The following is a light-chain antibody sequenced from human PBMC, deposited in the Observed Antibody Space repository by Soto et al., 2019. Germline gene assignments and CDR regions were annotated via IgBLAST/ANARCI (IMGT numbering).Light chain of an antibody. Sequence: QSVLTQPASVSGSPGQSITISCTGTSSDLAIYNYVSWYQQQPGKAPKLMIYQVTNRPSGVPDRFSGSKSGNTASLTISGLQAEDEADYYCCSYAGTYSYVFGTGTKVTVL. V-gene: IGLV2-14*01. CDR3: CSYAGTYSYV. CDR1: SSDLAIYNY. CDR2: QVT. J-gene: IGLJ1*01.